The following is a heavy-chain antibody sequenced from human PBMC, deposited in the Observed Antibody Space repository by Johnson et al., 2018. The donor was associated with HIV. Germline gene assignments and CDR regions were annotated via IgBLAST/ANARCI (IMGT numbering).Heavy chain of an antibody. D-gene: IGHD6-19*01. J-gene: IGHJ3*02. Sequence: QEQLVESGGGVVQPGRSLRLSCAASGFTFSSYAMHWVRQAPGKGLEWVAVISYDGSNKYYADSVKGRFTISRDNSKNTLYLQMNSLRAEDTAVYYCAGVHPAVAGNDAFDIWGQGTMVTGSS. CDR3: AGVHPAVAGNDAFDI. V-gene: IGHV3-30-3*01. CDR2: ISYDGSNK. CDR1: GFTFSSYA.